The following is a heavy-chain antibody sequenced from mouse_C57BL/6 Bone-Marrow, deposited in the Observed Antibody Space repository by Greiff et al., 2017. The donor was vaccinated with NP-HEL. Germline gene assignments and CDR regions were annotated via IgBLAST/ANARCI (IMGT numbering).Heavy chain of an antibody. D-gene: IGHD4-1*01. CDR1: GYTFTSYG. Sequence: VQVVESGAELARPGASVKLSCKASGYTFTSYGISWVKQRTGQGLEWIGEIYPRSGNTYYNEKFKGKATLTADKSSSTAYMELRSLTSEDSAVYFCARETAIWDSYAMDYWGQGTSVTVSS. V-gene: IGHV1-81*01. CDR3: ARETAIWDSYAMDY. J-gene: IGHJ4*01. CDR2: IYPRSGNT.